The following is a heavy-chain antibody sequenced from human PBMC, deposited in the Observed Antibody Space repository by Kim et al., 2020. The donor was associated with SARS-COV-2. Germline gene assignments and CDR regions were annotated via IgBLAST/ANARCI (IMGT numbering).Heavy chain of an antibody. CDR3: ARGDIVAYNYYMDV. CDR1: GGSFTNYY. CDR2: VHTSGNT. Sequence: SETLSLTCSVSGGSFTNYYWTWIRQPPGKGLEWTGYVHTSGNTNYNPSLRSRVTISVDTSKNQFSLQLSSVTAADTAVYYCARGDIVAYNYYMDVWGRGTPVTVS. J-gene: IGHJ6*03. D-gene: IGHD3-16*01. V-gene: IGHV4-59*01.